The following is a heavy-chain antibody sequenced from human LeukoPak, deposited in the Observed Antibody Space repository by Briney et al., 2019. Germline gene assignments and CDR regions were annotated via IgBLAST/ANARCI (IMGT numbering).Heavy chain of an antibody. J-gene: IGHJ6*03. CDR3: ARDSSSSYYSRGYTYDYYYMDV. D-gene: IGHD6-13*01. CDR1: GLTFSSYW. V-gene: IGHV3-7*01. Sequence: GVSLRLSCAASGLTFSSYWMTWVRQAPGKGLEWVANINQDGTEKNYVGSVKGRFTISRDNAKNSLFLEMNGLRVEDTAVYYCARDSSSSYYSRGYTYDYYYMDVWGKGTTVTVSS. CDR2: INQDGTEK.